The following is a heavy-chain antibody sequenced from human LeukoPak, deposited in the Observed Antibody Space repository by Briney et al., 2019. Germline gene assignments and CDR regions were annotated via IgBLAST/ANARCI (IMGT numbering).Heavy chain of an antibody. Sequence: PGGSLRLSCAASGFTFSSYSMNWVRQAPGKGLEWVSSISSSSSYIYYADSVKGGFTISRDNAKNSLYLQMNSLRAEDTAVYYCARDWGSSGWRYYYYGMDVWGKGTTVTVSS. CDR1: GFTFSSYS. V-gene: IGHV3-21*01. J-gene: IGHJ6*04. CDR2: ISSSSSYI. D-gene: IGHD6-19*01. CDR3: ARDWGSSGWRYYYYGMDV.